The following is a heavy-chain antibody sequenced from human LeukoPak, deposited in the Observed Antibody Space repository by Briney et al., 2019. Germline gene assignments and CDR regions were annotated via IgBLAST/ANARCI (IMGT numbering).Heavy chain of an antibody. CDR3: ARFLGYFDY. CDR1: GGTFSSYA. D-gene: IGHD7-27*01. V-gene: IGHV1-69*04. Sequence: VASVKVPCKASGGTFSSYAISWVRQAPGQGLEWMGRIIPILGIANYAQKFQGRVTITADISTSTAYMELSSLRSEDTAVYYCARFLGYFDYWGQGTLVTVSS. CDR2: IIPILGIA. J-gene: IGHJ4*02.